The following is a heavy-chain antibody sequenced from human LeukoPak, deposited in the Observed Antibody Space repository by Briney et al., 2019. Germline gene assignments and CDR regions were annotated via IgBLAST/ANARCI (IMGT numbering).Heavy chain of an antibody. J-gene: IGHJ4*02. CDR3: ARASWFGESTTDY. Sequence: KPSQTLSLTCTVSGGSISSGSYYWSWIRKPAGKGLEWIGRIYTSGSTNYNPSLKSRVTISVDTSKNQFSLKLSSVTAADTAVYYCARASWFGESTTDYWGQGTLVTVSS. CDR1: GGSISSGSYY. CDR2: IYTSGST. D-gene: IGHD3-10*01. V-gene: IGHV4-61*02.